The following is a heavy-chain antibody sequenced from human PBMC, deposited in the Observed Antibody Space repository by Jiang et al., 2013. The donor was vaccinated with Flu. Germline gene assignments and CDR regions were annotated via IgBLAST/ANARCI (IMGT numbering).Heavy chain of an antibody. Sequence: PTQTLTLTCTSLGSHSALVGWVWAGSVSPQERPWEWLALIYWNDDKYYSPSLKSRLTITKDTSKNQVILTMTNMDPVDTGTYHCAHRLKDGSNRAYDYWGQGTLVTVSS. CDR1: GSHSALVGWV. CDR3: AHRLKDGSNRAYDY. V-gene: IGHV2-5*01. J-gene: IGHJ4*02. D-gene: IGHD5-24*01. CDR2: IYWNDDK.